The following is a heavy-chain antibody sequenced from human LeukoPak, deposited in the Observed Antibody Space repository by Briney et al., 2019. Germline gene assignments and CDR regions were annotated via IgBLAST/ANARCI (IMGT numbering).Heavy chain of an antibody. CDR2: INPNSGGT. D-gene: IGHD1-26*01. Sequence: ASVKVSCKASGYTFTGYYMHWVRQAPGQGLEWMGWINPNSGGTNYAQRFQGRVTMTRDTSISTAYMELSRLRSDDTAVYYCASGIKSILVGAHDAFDIWGQGTMVTVSS. J-gene: IGHJ3*02. CDR1: GYTFTGYY. V-gene: IGHV1-2*02. CDR3: ASGIKSILVGAHDAFDI.